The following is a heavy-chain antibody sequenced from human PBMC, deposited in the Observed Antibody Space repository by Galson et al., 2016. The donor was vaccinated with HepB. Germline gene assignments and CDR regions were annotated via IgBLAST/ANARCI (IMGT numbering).Heavy chain of an antibody. Sequence: SLRLSCAASGFIFSGYGMLWVRQAPGKGLEWVAVIWYDGGIKNYADSVKGRFTISRDNSKNTVSLQMNSLRADDTAVYYCAKGLKAPSFYYYMDVWGKGTSVTVSS. CDR1: GFIFSGYG. J-gene: IGHJ6*03. D-gene: IGHD1-26*01. CDR3: AKGLKAPSFYYYMDV. CDR2: IWYDGGIK. V-gene: IGHV3-33*06.